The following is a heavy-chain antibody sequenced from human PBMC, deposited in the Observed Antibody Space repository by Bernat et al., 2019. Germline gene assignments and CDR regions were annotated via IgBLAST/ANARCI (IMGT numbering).Heavy chain of an antibody. J-gene: IGHJ4*02. CDR2: IDFGGST. Sequence: QLQLQESGPGLVKPSETLSLTCTVSGGSISSNIYYWDWIRPPPGKGLEWIGSIDFGGSTYYNTSLKSRVTISVDTSKNQFSLKLGSVTAADTAVYYCARRGYSDYDLFDYWGQGTLVTVSS. CDR3: ARRGYSDYDLFDY. CDR1: GGSISSNIYY. D-gene: IGHD5-12*01. V-gene: IGHV4-39*01.